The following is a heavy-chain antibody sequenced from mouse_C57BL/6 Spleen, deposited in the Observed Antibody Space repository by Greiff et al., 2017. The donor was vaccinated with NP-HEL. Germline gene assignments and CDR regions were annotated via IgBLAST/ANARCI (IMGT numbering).Heavy chain of an antibody. J-gene: IGHJ4*01. V-gene: IGHV1-64*01. CDR3: AREGDMVTTGAMDY. Sequence: VQLQQPGAELVKPGASVKLSCKASGYTFTSYWMHWVKQRPGQGLEWIGMIHPNSGSTNYNEKFKSKATLTVDTSSSTAYMQLSSLTSEDSAVYYCAREGDMVTTGAMDYWGQGTSVTVSS. D-gene: IGHD2-2*01. CDR1: GYTFTSYW. CDR2: IHPNSGST.